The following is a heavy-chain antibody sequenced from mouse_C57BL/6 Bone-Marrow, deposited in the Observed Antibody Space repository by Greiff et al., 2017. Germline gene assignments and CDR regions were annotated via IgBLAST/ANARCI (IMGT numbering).Heavy chain of an antibody. V-gene: IGHV1-58*01. CDR3: ARNLLHDYGSSPGWYFDV. CDR1: GYTFTSYG. Sequence: EVQLQQSGAELVRPGSSVKMSCKTSGYTFTSYGINWVKQRPGQGLEWIGYIYIGNGYTEYNEKFKGKATLTSDTSSSTAYMQLSSLTSEDSAIYFCARNLLHDYGSSPGWYFDVWGTGTTVTVSS. D-gene: IGHD1-1*01. J-gene: IGHJ1*03. CDR2: IYIGNGYT.